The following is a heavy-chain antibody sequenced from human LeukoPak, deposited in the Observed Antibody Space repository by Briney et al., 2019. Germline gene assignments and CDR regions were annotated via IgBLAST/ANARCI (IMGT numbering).Heavy chain of an antibody. V-gene: IGHV4-30-2*01. CDR2: IYPSGGT. J-gene: IGHJ5*02. CDR1: GGSIASGGFS. CDR3: ARGRLRGDHGGLAFDP. D-gene: IGHD4-17*01. Sequence: SETLSLTCAVSGGSIASGGFSWNWIRQPPGKGLEWIGYIYPSGGTYYNPSLKSRLTISIDKSKNQFSLRLNSVIAADTAVYLCARGRLRGDHGGLAFDPWGQGALVTVSS.